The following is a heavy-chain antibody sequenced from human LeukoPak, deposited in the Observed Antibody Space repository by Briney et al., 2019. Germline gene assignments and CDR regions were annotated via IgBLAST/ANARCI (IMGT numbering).Heavy chain of an antibody. CDR2: ISYDGNNK. CDR3: ASMTTVTLDDAFDI. Sequence: GGSLRLSCAASGFTFSTFGMHWVRQAPGKGLEWVAVISYDGNNKYYSDSVKGRFTISRDNSKNTLYLEMNSLRAEDTAVYYCASMTTVTLDDAFDIWGQGTMVTVSS. CDR1: GFTFSTFG. J-gene: IGHJ3*02. V-gene: IGHV3-30*03. D-gene: IGHD4-17*01.